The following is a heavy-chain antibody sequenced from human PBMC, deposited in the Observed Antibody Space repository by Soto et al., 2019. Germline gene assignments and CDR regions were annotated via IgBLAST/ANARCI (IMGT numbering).Heavy chain of an antibody. CDR3: ARASPGGLLWFGELFDY. Sequence: QVQLQQWGAGLLKPSETLSLTCAVYGGSFSGYYWSWIRQPPGKGLEWIGEINHSGSTNYNPSLKSRVTISVDTSKNQFSLKLSSVTAADTAVYYCARASPGGLLWFGELFDYWGQGTLVTVSS. V-gene: IGHV4-34*01. J-gene: IGHJ4*02. CDR1: GGSFSGYY. D-gene: IGHD3-10*01. CDR2: INHSGST.